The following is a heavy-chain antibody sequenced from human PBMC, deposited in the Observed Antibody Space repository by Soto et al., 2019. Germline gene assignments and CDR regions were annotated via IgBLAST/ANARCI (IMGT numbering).Heavy chain of an antibody. D-gene: IGHD5-18*01. CDR3: ARNSYMDY. Sequence: QVQLVESGGGVVQPGRSLRLSCAASGFTFSSYGMHWVRQAPGKGLEWVAVISYDGSNKYYADSVKGRFTISRDNYKNTLYLQMNSLRAEDTAVYYCARNSYMDYWGQGTLVTVSS. CDR1: GFTFSSYG. J-gene: IGHJ4*02. V-gene: IGHV3-30*03. CDR2: ISYDGSNK.